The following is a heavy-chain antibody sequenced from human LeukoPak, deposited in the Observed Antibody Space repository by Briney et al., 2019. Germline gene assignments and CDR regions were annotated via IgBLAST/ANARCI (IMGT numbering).Heavy chain of an antibody. CDR3: TTVPRPYQLPYDY. CDR2: IKSKTDGGTT. J-gene: IGHJ4*02. D-gene: IGHD2-2*01. V-gene: IGHV3-15*01. Sequence: GGSLRLSCAASGFTFSNAWMSWVRQAPGKGLEWVGRIKSKTDGGTTDYAAPAKGRFTISRDDSKNTLYLQMNSLKTEDTAVYYCTTVPRPYQLPYDYWGQGTLVTVSS. CDR1: GFTFSNAW.